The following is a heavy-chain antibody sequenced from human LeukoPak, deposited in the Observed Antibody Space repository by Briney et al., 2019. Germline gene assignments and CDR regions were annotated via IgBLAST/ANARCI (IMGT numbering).Heavy chain of an antibody. J-gene: IGHJ4*02. Sequence: GGSLRLSCAASGFTFSSYAMSWVRQAPGKGLEWVSAIRDSGSSTHYADSVKGRFTISRDNAKNSLYLQMNSLRAEDTAIYYCARVGYIDEGIDYWGQGTLVTVSS. D-gene: IGHD5-24*01. CDR3: ARVGYIDEGIDY. CDR1: GFTFSSYA. V-gene: IGHV3-23*01. CDR2: IRDSGSST.